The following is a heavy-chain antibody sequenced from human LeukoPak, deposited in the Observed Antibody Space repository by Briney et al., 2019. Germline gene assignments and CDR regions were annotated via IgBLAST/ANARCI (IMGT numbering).Heavy chain of an antibody. CDR3: ARVPGFRTDAFDI. CDR1: GGTFSSYA. D-gene: IGHD3-10*01. J-gene: IGHJ3*02. Sequence: SVKVSCKASGGTFSSYAISWVRQAPGQGLEWMGGIIPIFGTANYAQKFQGRVTITADESTSTAYMELRSLRSDDTAVYYCARVPGFRTDAFDIWGQGTMVTVSS. CDR2: IIPIFGTA. V-gene: IGHV1-69*01.